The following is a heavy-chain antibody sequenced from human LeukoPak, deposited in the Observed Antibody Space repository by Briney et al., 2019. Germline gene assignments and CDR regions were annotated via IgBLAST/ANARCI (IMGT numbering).Heavy chain of an antibody. Sequence: PGGSLRLSCAASGFTFSSYAMSWVRQAPGKGLEWVSIISGSGGSTYYADSVKGRFTISRDNSKNTLYLQMNSLRAEDTAVYYCAKFFKVSYGVYDYFHHWGQGTLVTVSS. V-gene: IGHV3-23*01. J-gene: IGHJ1*01. CDR2: ISGSGGST. D-gene: IGHD5/OR15-5a*01. CDR3: AKFFKVSYGVYDYFHH. CDR1: GFTFSSYA.